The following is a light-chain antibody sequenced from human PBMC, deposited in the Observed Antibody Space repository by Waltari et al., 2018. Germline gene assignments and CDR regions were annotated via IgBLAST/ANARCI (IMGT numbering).Light chain of an antibody. CDR1: QSVSNF. Sequence: EIVLTQSPATLSLSPGERATLSCRASQSVSNFLARYQQKPGQAPRLLIYEASKRATGIPARFSGSGSGTDFTLTISSLEPEDFAVYYCQQRANWPPLTFGGGTKVEIK. CDR3: QQRANWPPLT. J-gene: IGKJ4*01. CDR2: EAS. V-gene: IGKV3-11*01.